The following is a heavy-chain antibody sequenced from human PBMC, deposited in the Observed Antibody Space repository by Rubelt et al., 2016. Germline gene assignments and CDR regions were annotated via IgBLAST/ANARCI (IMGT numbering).Heavy chain of an antibody. D-gene: IGHD1-26*01. CDR1: GFTFSSYA. Sequence: EVQLVESGGGLVQPGGSLRLSCTASGFTFSSYAMTWVRQAPGKGLVWVSRINADGSSAHYAESVEGRFTISRDNAKNTLYLQMSSLRAEDTAVYYCASRGESYYSAAWGQGTLVTVSS. J-gene: IGHJ5*02. CDR3: ASRGESYYSAA. CDR2: INADGSSA. V-gene: IGHV3-74*02.